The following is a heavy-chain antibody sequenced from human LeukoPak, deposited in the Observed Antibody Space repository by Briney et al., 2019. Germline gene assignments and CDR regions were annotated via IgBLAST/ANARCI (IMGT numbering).Heavy chain of an antibody. CDR3: ARALWTGFIDY. CDR2: IYYSGST. J-gene: IGHJ4*02. CDR1: GGSISSYY. Sequence: NPSETLSLTCTVSGGSISSYYWSWIRQPPGKGLEWIGYIYYSGSTNYNPSLKSRVTVSVDTSKNQFSLKLSSVTAADTAVYYCARALWTGFIDYWGQGTLVTVSS. V-gene: IGHV4-59*01. D-gene: IGHD3/OR15-3a*01.